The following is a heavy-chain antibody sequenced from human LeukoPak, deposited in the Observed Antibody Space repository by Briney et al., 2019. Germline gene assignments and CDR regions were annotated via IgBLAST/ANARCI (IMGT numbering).Heavy chain of an antibody. CDR1: GFTFSNTA. V-gene: IGHV3-23*01. D-gene: IGHD2-21*01. CDR3: ATHLAYCPTESCSFFDY. Sequence: GGSLTLSCAASGFTFSNTAISWVRRAPGEGLEWVSAISASGDGTFYTDSVKGRFTVSRDNSKNMLYLQMNSLRGDDTAVYYCATHLAYCPTESCSFFDYWGQGALVTVSS. J-gene: IGHJ4*02. CDR2: ISASGDGT.